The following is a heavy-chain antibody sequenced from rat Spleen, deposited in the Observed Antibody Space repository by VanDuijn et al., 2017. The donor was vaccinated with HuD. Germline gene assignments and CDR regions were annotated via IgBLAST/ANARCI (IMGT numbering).Heavy chain of an antibody. Sequence: EVQLVESGGGLVQPGRSLKVSCAASGFTFSNYGTHWIRQAPTKGLEWVASISPSGGSTYYRDSVKGRFTISRDNAKSTLYLQMDSLRSEDTATYYCARQEDYGGYSRDYFGYWGQGVMVTVSS. CDR2: ISPSGGST. J-gene: IGHJ2*01. D-gene: IGHD1-11*01. V-gene: IGHV5-19*01. CDR3: ARQEDYGGYSRDYFGY. CDR1: GFTFSNYG.